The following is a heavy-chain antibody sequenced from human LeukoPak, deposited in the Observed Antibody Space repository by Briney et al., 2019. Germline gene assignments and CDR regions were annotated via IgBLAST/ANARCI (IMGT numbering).Heavy chain of an antibody. CDR1: GYTFTGYY. CDR3: ATDRPLRYRSIFDY. CDR2: INPNSGGT. Sequence: ASVKVSCKASGYTFTGYYMHWVRQAPGQGLEWMGRINPNSGGTNYAQKFQGRVTMTRDTSISTAYMELSRLRSDDTAVYYCATDRPLRYRSIFDYWGQGTLVTVSS. D-gene: IGHD3-9*01. J-gene: IGHJ4*02. V-gene: IGHV1-2*06.